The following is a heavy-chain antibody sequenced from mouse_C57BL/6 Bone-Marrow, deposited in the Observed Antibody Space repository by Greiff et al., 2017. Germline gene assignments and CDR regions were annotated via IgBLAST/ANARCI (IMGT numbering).Heavy chain of an antibody. CDR2: IYPGSGST. V-gene: IGHV1-55*01. CDR3: ARWGDEYAMDY. Sequence: QVQLQQPGAELVKPGASVKMSCKASGYTFTSYWITWVKQRPGQGLEWIGDIYPGSGSTNYNEKFKSKATLTVDTSASTAYMQLSSLTSEDSAVYYCARWGDEYAMDYWGQGTSVTVSS. CDR1: GYTFTSYW. J-gene: IGHJ4*01. D-gene: IGHD3-3*01.